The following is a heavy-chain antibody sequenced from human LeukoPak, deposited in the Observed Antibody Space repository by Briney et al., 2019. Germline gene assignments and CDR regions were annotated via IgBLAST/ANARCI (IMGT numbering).Heavy chain of an antibody. D-gene: IGHD5-24*01. CDR2: IHGGGNI. CDR3: ARGAGYNYPYYFDY. Sequence: ETLSLTCTVSGDSINSLDLWSWVRQAPGKGLEWVSVIHGGGNIYYADSVKGRFTISRDNSKNTLYLQMNSLRAEDTAVYYCARGAGYNYPYYFDYWGQGTLVTVSS. CDR1: GDSINSLD. J-gene: IGHJ4*02. V-gene: IGHV3-53*01.